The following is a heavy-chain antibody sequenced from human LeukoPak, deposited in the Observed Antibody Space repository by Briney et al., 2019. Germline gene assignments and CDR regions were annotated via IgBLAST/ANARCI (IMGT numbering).Heavy chain of an antibody. CDR2: IWYDGSNK. V-gene: IGHV3-33*01. Sequence: PGGSLRLSCAASGFTFSSYGMHWVRQAPGKGLEWVAVIWYDGSNKYYADSVKGRFTISRDNSKNTQYLQMNSLRAEDTAVYYCARESMPQDYFDYWGQGTLVTVSS. CDR3: ARESMPQDYFDY. J-gene: IGHJ4*02. CDR1: GFTFSSYG. D-gene: IGHD2-2*01.